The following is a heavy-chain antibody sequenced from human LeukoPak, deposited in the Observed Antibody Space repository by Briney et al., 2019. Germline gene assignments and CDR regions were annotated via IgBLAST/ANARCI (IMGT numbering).Heavy chain of an antibody. D-gene: IGHD2-8*01. CDR1: GFTFDDYG. J-gene: IGHJ4*02. Sequence: PGGSLRLSCEASGFTFDDYGMAWVRQAPGKGLEWVSGLQRNGGSTGYADSVKGRFTISRDNAKNSLYLQMNSLRAEDTAVYYCARALIGYYFDYWGQGTLVTVSS. CDR3: ARALIGYYFDY. V-gene: IGHV3-20*04. CDR2: LQRNGGST.